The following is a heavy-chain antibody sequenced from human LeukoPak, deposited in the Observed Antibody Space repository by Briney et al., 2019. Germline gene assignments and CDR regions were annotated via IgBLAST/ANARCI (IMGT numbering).Heavy chain of an antibody. CDR1: GFTFDDYA. Sequence: GGSLRLSCAASGFTFDDYAMHWVRQAPGKGLEWVSGISWNSGSIGYADSVKGRFTISRDNAKNSLYLQMNSLRAEDTAVYYCAKGMIAVAGTFDYWGQGTLVTVSS. CDR3: AKGMIAVAGTFDY. V-gene: IGHV3-9*01. CDR2: ISWNSGSI. J-gene: IGHJ4*02. D-gene: IGHD6-19*01.